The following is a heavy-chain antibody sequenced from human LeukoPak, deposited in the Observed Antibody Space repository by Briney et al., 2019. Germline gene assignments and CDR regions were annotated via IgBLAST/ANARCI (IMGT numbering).Heavy chain of an antibody. Sequence: GGSLRLSCEGSGFIFSNYEMNWVRQAPGKGLEWISYIDPSGTTAYYADSVEGRFTISRDIAQNSLDLHMNSLRAEDTALYYCARDAGDIFPWFYFDYWGQGTLVSVSS. V-gene: IGHV3-48*03. CDR2: IDPSGTTA. CDR1: GFIFSNYE. D-gene: IGHD3-10*01. J-gene: IGHJ4*02. CDR3: ARDAGDIFPWFYFDY.